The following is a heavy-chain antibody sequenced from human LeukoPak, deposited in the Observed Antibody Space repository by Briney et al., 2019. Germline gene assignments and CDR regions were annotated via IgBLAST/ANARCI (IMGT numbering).Heavy chain of an antibody. J-gene: IGHJ3*02. CDR3: ARVSGYYDGSGYYLDAFDI. Sequence: SETLSLTCTVSGGSISSCYWSWIRQPAGKGLEWIGRIYTSGSTNYNPSLKSRVTMSVDTSKNQFSLKLSSVTAADTAVYYCARVSGYYDGSGYYLDAFDIWGQGTMVTVSS. D-gene: IGHD3-22*01. V-gene: IGHV4-4*07. CDR2: IYTSGST. CDR1: GGSISSCY.